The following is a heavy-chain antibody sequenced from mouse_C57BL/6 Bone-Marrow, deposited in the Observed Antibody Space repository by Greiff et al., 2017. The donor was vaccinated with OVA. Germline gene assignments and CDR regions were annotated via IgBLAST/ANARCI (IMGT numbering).Heavy chain of an antibody. D-gene: IGHD1-1*01. J-gene: IGHJ2*01. V-gene: IGHV14-4*01. Sequence: EVQLVESGAELVRPGASVKLSCTASGFNIKDDYMHWVKQRPEQGLEWIGWIDPENGDTEYASKFQGKATITADTSSNTAYLQLSSLTSEDTAVYYCTIYYYGSSHFDYWGQGTTLTVSS. CDR3: TIYYYGSSHFDY. CDR2: IDPENGDT. CDR1: GFNIKDDY.